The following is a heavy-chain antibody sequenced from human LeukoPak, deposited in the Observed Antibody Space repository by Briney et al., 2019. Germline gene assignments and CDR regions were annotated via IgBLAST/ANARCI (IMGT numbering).Heavy chain of an antibody. D-gene: IGHD3-22*01. J-gene: IGHJ5*02. Sequence: PGGSLRLSCAASGFTFSGSAMHWVRQASGKGLEWVGRIRSKTNSYATSYAASVKGRFALSRDDSKNTAYLQMNSLKTEDTAVYYCARDLGQYYDTSDNWFDPWGQGTLVTVSS. CDR1: GFTFSGSA. V-gene: IGHV3-73*01. CDR2: IRSKTNSYAT. CDR3: ARDLGQYYDTSDNWFDP.